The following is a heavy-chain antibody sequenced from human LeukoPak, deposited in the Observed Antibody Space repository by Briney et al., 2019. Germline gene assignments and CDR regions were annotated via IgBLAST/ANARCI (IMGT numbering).Heavy chain of an antibody. J-gene: IGHJ4*02. Sequence: PGGSLRLSCAASGFTFSSYSMNWVRQAPGKGLEWVSYISSSSSTIYYADSVKGQFTISRDNAKNSLYLQMNSLRAEDTAVYYCARGDSRKYFDYWGQGTLVTVSS. V-gene: IGHV3-48*04. D-gene: IGHD3-22*01. CDR3: ARGDSRKYFDY. CDR2: ISSSSSTI. CDR1: GFTFSSYS.